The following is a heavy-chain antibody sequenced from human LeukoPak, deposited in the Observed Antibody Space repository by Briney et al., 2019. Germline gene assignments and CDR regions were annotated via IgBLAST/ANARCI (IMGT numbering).Heavy chain of an antibody. V-gene: IGHV3-23*01. Sequence: GGSLRLSCAASGITFSSYAMSWVRQAPGKGLEWVSVISGSGGSTYYADSVKGRFTISRDNAKNSLYLQMNSLRAEDTAVYYCARAPPPTVTTVFFDYWGQGTLVTVSS. CDR3: ARAPPPTVTTVFFDY. J-gene: IGHJ4*02. CDR2: ISGSGGST. CDR1: GITFSSYA. D-gene: IGHD4-17*01.